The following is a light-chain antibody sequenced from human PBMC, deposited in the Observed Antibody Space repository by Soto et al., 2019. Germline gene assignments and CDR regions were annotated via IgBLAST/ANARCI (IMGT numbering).Light chain of an antibody. CDR2: GAS. CDR1: QSVTSSN. Sequence: EIVLTQSPGTLSLSPGERVTLSCRASQSVTSSNLAWYQQKPGQAPSLLISGASTRATGIPDRFIGSGSGTDFALTINRREPEDFAVYYCKQYDTSPLPFGGGTKVEI. V-gene: IGKV3-20*01. J-gene: IGKJ4*01. CDR3: KQYDTSPLP.